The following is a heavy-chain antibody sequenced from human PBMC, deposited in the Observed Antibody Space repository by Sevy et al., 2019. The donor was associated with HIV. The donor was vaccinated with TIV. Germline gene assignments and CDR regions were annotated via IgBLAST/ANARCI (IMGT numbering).Heavy chain of an antibody. CDR3: ARQAVANWGGHFDY. CDR2: IYYSGST. Sequence: SETLSLTCTVSGGSISSSSYYWGWIRQPPGKGLEWIGSIYYSGSTYYNPSLKSRVTISVDTSKNQFSLKLSSMTAADTAVYYCARQAVANWGGHFDYWGQGTLVTVSS. CDR1: GGSISSSSYY. D-gene: IGHD7-27*01. J-gene: IGHJ4*02. V-gene: IGHV4-39*01.